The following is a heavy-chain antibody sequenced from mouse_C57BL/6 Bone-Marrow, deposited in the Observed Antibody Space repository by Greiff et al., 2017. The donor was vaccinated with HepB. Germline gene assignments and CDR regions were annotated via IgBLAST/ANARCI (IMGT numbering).Heavy chain of an antibody. D-gene: IGHD1-1*01. V-gene: IGHV10-3*01. Sequence: EVQGVESGGGLVQPKGSLKLSCAASGFTFNTYAMHWVRQAPGKGLEWVARIRSKSSNYATYYADSVKDRFTISRDDSQSMLYLQMNNLKTEDTAMYYCVRRGYYGSSPYFDVWGTGTTVTVSS. J-gene: IGHJ1*03. CDR3: VRRGYYGSSPYFDV. CDR2: IRSKSSNYAT. CDR1: GFTFNTYA.